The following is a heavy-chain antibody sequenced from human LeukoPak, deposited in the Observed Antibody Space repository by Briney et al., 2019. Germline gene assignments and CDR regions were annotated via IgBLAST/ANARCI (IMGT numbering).Heavy chain of an antibody. CDR1: GDSISSRSYY. V-gene: IGHV4-39*01. CDR3: ARHDGYTNFDY. D-gene: IGHD5-24*01. J-gene: IGHJ4*02. CDR2: NHYREST. Sequence: SETLSLTCTVSGDSISSRSYYWGWMRQPQGKGGEWVERNHYRESTYYSPSLKSRATISVDTSKSQFSLKLSSVTASDTAVYYCARHDGYTNFDYWGQGTLVTVSS.